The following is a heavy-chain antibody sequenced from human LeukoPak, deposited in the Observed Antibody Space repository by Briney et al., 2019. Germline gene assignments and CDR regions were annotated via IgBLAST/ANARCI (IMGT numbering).Heavy chain of an antibody. CDR1: GFTFSTYA. CDR2: ISGSGGST. J-gene: IGHJ4*02. Sequence: PGGSLRLSCAASGFTFSTYAMSWVRQAPGKGLEWVSTISGSGGSTYYVDSVKGRFAISGDNSKNTLYLQMNCLRAEDTAVYYCAKDGRRGFSFGPAAYWGQGTLVTVSS. V-gene: IGHV3-23*01. CDR3: AKDGRRGFSFGPAAY. D-gene: IGHD5-18*01.